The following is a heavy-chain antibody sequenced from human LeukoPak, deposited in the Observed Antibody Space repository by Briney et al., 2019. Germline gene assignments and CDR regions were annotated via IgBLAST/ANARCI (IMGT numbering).Heavy chain of an antibody. CDR3: ARSKIPYCSSTSCYPLYWFDP. D-gene: IGHD2-2*01. V-gene: IGHV1-69*13. CDR2: IIPIFGTA. CDR1: GGIFGSYA. Sequence: SVKVSCKASGGIFGSYAISWVRQAPGQGLEWMGGIIPIFGTANYAQKFQGRVTITADESTSTAYMELSSLRSEDTAVYYCARSKIPYCSSTSCYPLYWFDPWGQGTLVTVSS. J-gene: IGHJ5*02.